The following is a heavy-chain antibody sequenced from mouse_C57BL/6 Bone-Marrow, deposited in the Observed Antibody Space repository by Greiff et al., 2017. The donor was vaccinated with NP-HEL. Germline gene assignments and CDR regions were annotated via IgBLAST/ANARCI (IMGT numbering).Heavy chain of an antibody. CDR2: IYWDDVT. CDR3: ARRYYYCSSYAMDY. D-gene: IGHD1-1*01. J-gene: IGHJ4*01. V-gene: IGHV8-12*01. CDR1: GSSLSTSGLG. Sequence: QVQLKESGPGILQSSQTLSLTCSFPGSSLSTSGLGVSCIRLPSGKGLEWLALIYWDDVTRYNPSLKSRLTIYKDTTRNQVFLKTTSVDTADTARYYCARRYYYCSSYAMDYWGQGTSVTVSS.